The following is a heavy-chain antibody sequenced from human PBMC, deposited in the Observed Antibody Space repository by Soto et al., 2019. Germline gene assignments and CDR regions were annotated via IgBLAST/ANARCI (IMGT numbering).Heavy chain of an antibody. V-gene: IGHV3-7*05. J-gene: IGHJ4*02. CDR2: IKEDGSEK. Sequence: EVQLVESGGGLVQPGGSLRLSCAASGFTFSDYWMAWVRQAPGRGLEWVAHIKEDGSEKYCVDSVMGRFTISRDNIKTLLYLQMNSLRAEDTAVYHCVRDGPGDAAAPTRVDFDYWGQGTLVTVSS. CDR1: GFTFSDYW. CDR3: VRDGPGDAAAPTRVDFDY. D-gene: IGHD6-13*01.